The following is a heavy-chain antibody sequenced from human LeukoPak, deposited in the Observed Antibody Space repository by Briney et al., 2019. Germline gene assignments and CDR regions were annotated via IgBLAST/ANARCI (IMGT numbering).Heavy chain of an antibody. CDR1: GFTFSSYW. Sequence: GGSLRLSCAASGFTFSSYWMHWVRQAPGKGLVWVSRINSDGRSTSYADSVKGRFTISRDNAKNSLYLQMNSLRAEDTAVYYCARDLKTTVVTNFDYWGQGTLVTVSS. J-gene: IGHJ4*02. V-gene: IGHV3-74*01. CDR2: INSDGRST. CDR3: ARDLKTTVVTNFDY. D-gene: IGHD4-23*01.